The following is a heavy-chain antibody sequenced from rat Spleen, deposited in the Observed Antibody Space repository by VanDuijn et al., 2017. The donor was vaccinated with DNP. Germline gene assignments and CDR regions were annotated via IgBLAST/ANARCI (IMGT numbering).Heavy chain of an antibody. CDR2: ISYDGSST. J-gene: IGHJ2*01. V-gene: IGHV5-29*01. CDR3: ARRGPSFDY. Sequence: EVQLVESDGGLVQPGRSLKLSCAASGFTFSDYYMAWVRQAPTKGLEWVATISYDGSSTYYRDSVKGRFTISRDNAKSTLYLQMDSLRSEDTATYYCARRGPSFDYWGQGVMVTVSS. CDR1: GFTFSDYY.